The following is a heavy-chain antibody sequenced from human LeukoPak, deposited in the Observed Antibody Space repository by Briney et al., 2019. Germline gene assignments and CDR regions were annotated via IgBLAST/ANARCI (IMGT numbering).Heavy chain of an antibody. CDR1: GFNVSSNY. CDR2: IYSGGST. D-gene: IGHD5-18*01. V-gene: IGHV3-66*01. CDR3: ARVDNRTAQFDY. Sequence: PGGSLRLSCAVSGFNVSSNYLNWVRQAPGKGPEWVSVIYSGGSTYYADSVKGRFTISRDNSKNTLYLQMNSLRAEDTAVYHCARVDNRTAQFDYWGQGTLVTVSS. J-gene: IGHJ4*02.